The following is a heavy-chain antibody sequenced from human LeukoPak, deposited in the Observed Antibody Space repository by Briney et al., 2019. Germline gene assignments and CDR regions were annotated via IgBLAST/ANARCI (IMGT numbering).Heavy chain of an antibody. CDR1: GGSVTSGTYL. D-gene: IGHD4-17*01. CDR3: AREVFGDSPSDYYYGMDV. J-gene: IGHJ6*02. Sequence: SETLSLTCTVSGGSVTSGTYLWSWIRQPPGKGLEWIGSVYSSGTTHLNPSLQTRVTMSVDTSRNEVSLKLSSVTAADTAVYYCAREVFGDSPSDYYYGMDVWGQGTTVTVSS. V-gene: IGHV4-39*07. CDR2: VYSSGTT.